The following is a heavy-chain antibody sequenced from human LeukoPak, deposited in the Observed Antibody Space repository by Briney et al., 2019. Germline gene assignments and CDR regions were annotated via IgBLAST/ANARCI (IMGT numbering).Heavy chain of an antibody. CDR3: ARVGMSYDSSGYRHD. J-gene: IGHJ4*02. D-gene: IGHD3-22*01. CDR1: LDTFTRYG. Sequence: ASVKVSCKASLDTFTRYGITWVRQAPGQGLEWMGWIRAYNGDTNYAQKFQGRVTITADKSTSTAYMELSSLRSEDTAVYYCARVGMSYDSSGYRHDWGQGTLVTVSS. V-gene: IGHV1-18*01. CDR2: IRAYNGDT.